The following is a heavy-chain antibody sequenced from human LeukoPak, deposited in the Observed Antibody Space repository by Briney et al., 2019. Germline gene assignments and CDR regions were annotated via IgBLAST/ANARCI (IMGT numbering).Heavy chain of an antibody. V-gene: IGHV1-2*02. J-gene: IGHJ4*02. CDR3: ARTVAGSSSWHSFDY. D-gene: IGHD6-13*01. CDR1: GYTFTGYY. Sequence: ASVKVSCKASGYTFTGYYMHWVRQAPGQGLEWMGWINPNSGGTNYAQKFQGRVTMTGDTSISTAYMELSRLRSDDTAVYYCARTVAGSSSWHSFDYWGQGTLVTVSS. CDR2: INPNSGGT.